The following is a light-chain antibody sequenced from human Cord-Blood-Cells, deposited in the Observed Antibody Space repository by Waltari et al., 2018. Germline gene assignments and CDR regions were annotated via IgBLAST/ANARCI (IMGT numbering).Light chain of an antibody. CDR3: QQSYSTPRT. CDR2: ASS. J-gene: IGKJ1*01. Sequence: IQMTQPPSSLSASVGDRVTITCRASQSTSSYLNWYQPKPGKAPKLLIYASSSLQSGVPSRFSGSGSGTDFTLTISSLQPEDFATYYCQQSYSTPRTFGQGTKVEIK. V-gene: IGKV1-39*01. CDR1: QSTSSY.